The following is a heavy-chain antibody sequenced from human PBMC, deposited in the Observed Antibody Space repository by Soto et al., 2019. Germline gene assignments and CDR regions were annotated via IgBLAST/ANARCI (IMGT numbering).Heavy chain of an antibody. J-gene: IGHJ2*01. CDR2: INPSGGST. CDR1: GYTFTSYY. D-gene: IGHD3-10*01. V-gene: IGHV1-46*01. Sequence: ASVKVSCKASGYTFTSYYMHWVRQAPGQGLEWMGIINPSGGSTSYAQKFQGRVTMTRDTSTSTVYMELSSLTSEDTAVYYCARGPPYFYVSGPWYFDLWGRGTLVTVSS. CDR3: ARGPPYFYVSGPWYFDL.